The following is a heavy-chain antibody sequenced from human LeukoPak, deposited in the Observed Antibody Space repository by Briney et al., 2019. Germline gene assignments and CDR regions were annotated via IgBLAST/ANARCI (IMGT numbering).Heavy chain of an antibody. CDR2: ISGSGGST. D-gene: IGHD3-22*01. V-gene: IGHV3-23*01. Sequence: GGSLRLSCAASGFTFSSYAMSWVRQAPGKGLEWVSAISGSGGSTYYADSVKGRFTISRDNSKNMLYLQMNSLRAEDTAVYYCAKMSPDYYDSSGDFDYWGQGTLVTVSS. CDR1: GFTFSSYA. J-gene: IGHJ4*02. CDR3: AKMSPDYYDSSGDFDY.